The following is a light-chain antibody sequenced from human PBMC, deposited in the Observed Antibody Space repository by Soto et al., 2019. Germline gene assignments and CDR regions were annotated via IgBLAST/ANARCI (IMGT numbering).Light chain of an antibody. CDR2: GAS. CDR3: QQYGSSPIT. J-gene: IGKJ5*01. V-gene: IGKV3-20*01. Sequence: EIVLTQSPGTLSLSPGERATLSCRASQSVSSSYLAWYQQKPGQAPRLLIYGASSRSTGIPDRFSGSGSGTDFTLTISSLETEDFAVYYCQQYGSSPITFCQGTRLEIK. CDR1: QSVSSSY.